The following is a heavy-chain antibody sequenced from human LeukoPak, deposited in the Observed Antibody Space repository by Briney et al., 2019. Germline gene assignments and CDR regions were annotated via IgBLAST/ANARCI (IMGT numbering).Heavy chain of an antibody. D-gene: IGHD3-22*01. J-gene: IGHJ4*02. V-gene: IGHV1-18*01. CDR1: GYTFTSYG. CDR2: INPYNGNT. CDR3: ARNNNYYDSSGYSFVFDX. Sequence: ASVKVSCKASGYTFTSYGISWVRQAPGQGLEWMGWINPYNGNTNYAQNLQGRVTMTTDTSTSTAYMELRSLRSDDTAVYYCARNNNYYDSSGYSFVFDXXGQGXXVTV.